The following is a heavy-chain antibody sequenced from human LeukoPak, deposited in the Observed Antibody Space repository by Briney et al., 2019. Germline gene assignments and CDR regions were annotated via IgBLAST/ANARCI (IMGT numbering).Heavy chain of an antibody. CDR3: ARGIGNGYRLFDY. V-gene: IGHV1-46*01. Sequence: ASVKVSSKASGYTFTSYFMHWVRQAPGQGLEWMGIINPNGGSTRYAQKFQGRVTMTRDTSTSTVFIEMSSLRSEDTAVYYCARGIGNGYRLFDYWGQGTLVTVSS. CDR2: INPNGGST. J-gene: IGHJ4*02. D-gene: IGHD5-24*01. CDR1: GYTFTSYF.